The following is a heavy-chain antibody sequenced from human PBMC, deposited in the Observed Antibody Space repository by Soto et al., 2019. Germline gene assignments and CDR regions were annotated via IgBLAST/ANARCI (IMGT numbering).Heavy chain of an antibody. CDR3: ARSPQPTRGIHWYYDL. J-gene: IGHJ2*01. D-gene: IGHD1-26*01. Sequence: QVQLVESGGGVVQPGRSLGLSCAASGFTFNTYGMHWVRQAPGKGLEWVAAISYDGINKYYVDSVKGRFTISRDNSKNPLYVQMNSLRAEDTALYYCARSPQPTRGIHWYYDLWGRGILVTVPS. CDR1: GFTFNTYG. CDR2: ISYDGINK. V-gene: IGHV3-30*03.